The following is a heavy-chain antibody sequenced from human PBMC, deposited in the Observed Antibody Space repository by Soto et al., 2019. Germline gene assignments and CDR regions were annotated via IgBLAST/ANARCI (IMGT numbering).Heavy chain of an antibody. J-gene: IGHJ4*02. CDR3: ARVASDYINAVDH. V-gene: IGHV3-23*01. CDR2: IGGSGGNR. Sequence: EVQLLESGGGLVQPGGSLRLSCAASGFIFNAYAMTWVRQAPGKGLEWVSAIGGSGGNRYYAGSVKGRFTISRDNSKDTVDLQMNSVRVEDTAVYYCARVASDYINAVDHWGQGILVTVSS. CDR1: GFIFNAYA. D-gene: IGHD4-4*01.